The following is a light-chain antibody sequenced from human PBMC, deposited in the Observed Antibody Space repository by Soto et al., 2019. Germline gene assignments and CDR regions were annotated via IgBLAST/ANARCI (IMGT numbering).Light chain of an antibody. J-gene: IGKJ4*01. Sequence: EIVSTQSPATLSLSPGERATLSCRASQSVSTYLGWYQQKPGQAPRLLIYDASNRATGIPARFSGSGSGTDFTLNISSLEPEDFAVYYCQQRSNWPSLTFGGGTKVEIK. CDR3: QQRSNWPSLT. CDR2: DAS. V-gene: IGKV3-11*01. CDR1: QSVSTY.